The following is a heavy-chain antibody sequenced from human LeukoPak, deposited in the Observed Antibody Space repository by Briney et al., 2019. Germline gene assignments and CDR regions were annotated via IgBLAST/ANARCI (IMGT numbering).Heavy chain of an antibody. V-gene: IGHV3-74*01. Sequence: GGSLRLSCAASGFTFSSYWMHWVRQPPGKGLVWVSCINSHGSTTSYADSVKGRFTISRDNAKNSLYLQMNSLRAEDTAVYYCARGHLGVYDIYTFDPWGQGTLVTVSS. J-gene: IGHJ5*02. D-gene: IGHD3-9*01. CDR1: GFTFSSYW. CDR2: INSHGSTT. CDR3: ARGHLGVYDIYTFDP.